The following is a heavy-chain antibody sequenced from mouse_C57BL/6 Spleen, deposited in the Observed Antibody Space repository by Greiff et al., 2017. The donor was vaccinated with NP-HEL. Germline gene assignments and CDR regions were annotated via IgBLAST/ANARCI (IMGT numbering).Heavy chain of an antibody. V-gene: IGHV1-61*01. CDR3: ARATTVVLDY. Sequence: QVQLQQPGAELVRPGSSVKLSCKASGYTFTSYCMDWVKQRPGQGLEWIGNIYPSDSETHYNQKFKDKATLTVDKSSSTAYMQLSSLTSEDSAVYYCARATTVVLDYWGQGTTLTVSS. CDR2: IYPSDSET. CDR1: GYTFTSYC. D-gene: IGHD1-1*01. J-gene: IGHJ2*01.